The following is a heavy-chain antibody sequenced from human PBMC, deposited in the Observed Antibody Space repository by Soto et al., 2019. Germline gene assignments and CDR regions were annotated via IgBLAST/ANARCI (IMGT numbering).Heavy chain of an antibody. D-gene: IGHD1-1*01. V-gene: IGHV3-23*01. Sequence: EVQLLESGGGLVQPGGSLRLSCEASGFTFSSFAMSWVRQAPGKGLEWVSAISGSGGSTYYADSVKGRFTISRDNSKNTLYLQMNSLRAEDTAVYYCAKDGSQRGPEIYFDYWGQGTLVTVSS. CDR2: ISGSGGST. CDR1: GFTFSSFA. CDR3: AKDGSQRGPEIYFDY. J-gene: IGHJ4*02.